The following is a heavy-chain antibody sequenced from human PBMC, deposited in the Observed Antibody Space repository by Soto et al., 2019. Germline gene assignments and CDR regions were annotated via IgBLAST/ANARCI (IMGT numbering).Heavy chain of an antibody. D-gene: IGHD2-21*01. Sequence: PEETLSLTCTVSGDSISGDTYFWGWIRQPPGKGLEWVGNMFYRGSTYYNPSLKSRVTIFVDTSKSQFSLMLGSATAADTAVYYCARHDWARFYGMDVWGQGTTVTVSS. CDR1: GDSISGDTYF. J-gene: IGHJ6*02. CDR2: MFYRGST. V-gene: IGHV4-39*01. CDR3: ARHDWARFYGMDV.